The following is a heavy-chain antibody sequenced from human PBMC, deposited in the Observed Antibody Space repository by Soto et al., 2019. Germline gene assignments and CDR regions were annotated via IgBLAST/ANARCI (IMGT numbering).Heavy chain of an antibody. CDR3: AREGSLGLDV. D-gene: IGHD3-10*01. CDR1: GFIFSSFW. J-gene: IGHJ6*02. V-gene: IGHV3-74*03. Sequence: EVRLEEAGGGFVQPGGSLRVSCSGSGFIFSSFWMHWVRQGPGKGLEWVSRINGDGASLAYAESVKGHFSISRDNVKNTLHLQMNSLGVDDTAVYFCAREGSLGLDVWGRGTTVTVSS. CDR2: INGDGASL.